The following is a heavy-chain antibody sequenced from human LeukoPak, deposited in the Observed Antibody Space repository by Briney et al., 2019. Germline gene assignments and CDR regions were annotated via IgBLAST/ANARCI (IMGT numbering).Heavy chain of an antibody. Sequence: SETLSLTCAVYGGSFSGYYWSWIRQPPGKGLEWIGEINHSGSTNYNPSLKSRVTISVDTSKNQFSLKLSSVTAADTAVYYCARGASGIQRSYYFDYWGQGTLVTVPS. CDR2: INHSGST. D-gene: IGHD5-18*01. V-gene: IGHV4-34*01. CDR1: GGSFSGYY. CDR3: ARGASGIQRSYYFDY. J-gene: IGHJ4*02.